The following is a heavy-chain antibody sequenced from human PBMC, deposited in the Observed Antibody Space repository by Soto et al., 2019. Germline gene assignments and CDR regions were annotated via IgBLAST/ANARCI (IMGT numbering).Heavy chain of an antibody. Sequence: EVQVLESGGGLVQPGGSLRLSCAASGFTFNIYAMSWVRQAPGKGLEWVSDISGSGGSTYYADSVKGRFTISRDNSKNKMYVQMTRLRAEDTAVYYCAKPPFPDGVQGALGACDIWGQGTMVTVSS. CDR1: GFTFNIYA. V-gene: IGHV3-23*01. CDR3: AKPPFPDGVQGALGACDI. J-gene: IGHJ3*02. CDR2: ISGSGGST.